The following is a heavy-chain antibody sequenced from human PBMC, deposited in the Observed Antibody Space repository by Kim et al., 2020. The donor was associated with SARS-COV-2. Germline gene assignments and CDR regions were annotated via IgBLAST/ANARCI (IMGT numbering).Heavy chain of an antibody. D-gene: IGHD3-10*01. CDR2: ISGSDDST. CDR3: AKVGDSLVRGVTDY. CDR1: GFTFSSYA. Sequence: GGSLRLSCAASGFTFSSYAMSWVRQAPGKGLEWVSGISGSDDSTYYADSVKGRFTISRDNSKNTLYLQMNSLRAEDTAVYYCAKVGDSLVRGVTDYWGQGTLVTVSS. V-gene: IGHV3-23*01. J-gene: IGHJ4*02.